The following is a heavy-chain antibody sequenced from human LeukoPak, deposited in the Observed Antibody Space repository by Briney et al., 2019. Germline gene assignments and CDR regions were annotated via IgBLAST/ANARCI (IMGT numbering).Heavy chain of an antibody. CDR1: GNYW. CDR2: INSDGSWT. D-gene: IGHD2/OR15-2a*01. CDR3: VSFYETY. J-gene: IGHJ4*02. Sequence: PGGSLRLSCAPSGNYWMHWVRQAPWKGLVWVSHINSDGSWTSYADSVKGRFTIYKDNAKNTVYLQMNSLRAEDTAVYYCVSFYETYWGRGTLVTVSS. V-gene: IGHV3-74*01.